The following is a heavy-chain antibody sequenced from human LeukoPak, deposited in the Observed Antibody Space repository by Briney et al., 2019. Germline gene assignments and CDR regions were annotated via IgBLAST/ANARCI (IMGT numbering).Heavy chain of an antibody. CDR2: IIPIFGTA. Sequence: SVKVSCKASGGTFSSYAISWVRQAPGQGLEWMGRIIPIFGTANYAPKFQGRVTITTVESTSTAYMELSSLRSEDTAVYYCARVVYGSGSYGFDYWGQGTLVTVSS. D-gene: IGHD3-10*01. V-gene: IGHV1-69*05. J-gene: IGHJ4*02. CDR3: ARVVYGSGSYGFDY. CDR1: GGTFSSYA.